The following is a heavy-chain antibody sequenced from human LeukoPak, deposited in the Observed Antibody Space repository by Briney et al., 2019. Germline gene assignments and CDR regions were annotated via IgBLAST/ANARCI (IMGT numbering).Heavy chain of an antibody. J-gene: IGHJ6*03. Sequence: ASVKVSCKASGYTFTSYDINWVRQATGQGLEWMGWMNPNSGNTGYAQKFQGRVTITRNTSISIAYMELSSLRSEDTAVYYCARGLNPRYIPPHRRYYYMDVWGKGTTVTVSS. CDR3: ARGLNPRYIPPHRRYYYMDV. CDR2: MNPNSGNT. V-gene: IGHV1-8*01. CDR1: GYTFTSYD. D-gene: IGHD1-14*01.